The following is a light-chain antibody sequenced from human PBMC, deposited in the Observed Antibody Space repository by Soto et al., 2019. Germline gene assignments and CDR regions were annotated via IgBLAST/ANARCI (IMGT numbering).Light chain of an antibody. Sequence: DIQMTQSPSSLSASVGARVTITCRASQGIRNALGWYQQKPGKAPKRLIYAASRLQSGVPSRFSGSGSGTEYTLTISSLQPEEFGTYYCLQQNSYPLTFGGGTRVDIK. CDR3: LQQNSYPLT. CDR1: QGIRNA. V-gene: IGKV1-17*01. J-gene: IGKJ4*01. CDR2: AAS.